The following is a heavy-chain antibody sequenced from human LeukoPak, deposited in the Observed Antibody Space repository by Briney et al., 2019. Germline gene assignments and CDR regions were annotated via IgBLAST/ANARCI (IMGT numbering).Heavy chain of an antibody. Sequence: GASVKVSCKASGYTFTSYDINWVRQAAGQGLEWMGWMNPNSGNTGYAQKFQGRVTMTRNTSISTAYMELSSLRSEDTAVYYCARLTFYSNYVSWFDPWGQGTLVTVSS. CDR1: GYTFTSYD. CDR2: MNPNSGNT. J-gene: IGHJ5*02. V-gene: IGHV1-8*01. CDR3: ARLTFYSNYVSWFDP. D-gene: IGHD4-11*01.